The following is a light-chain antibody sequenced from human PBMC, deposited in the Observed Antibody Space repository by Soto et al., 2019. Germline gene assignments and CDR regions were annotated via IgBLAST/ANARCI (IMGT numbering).Light chain of an antibody. CDR1: QSIGTY. Sequence: DIQMTQSPSSLSASVGDRITITCRASQSIGTYLNWYQQEPGKAPNLLISAASSLQSGVPSRFTGSGSGTDFTLTISSLQPEDFATYYCQQSYNTPRTFGPGTKVDIK. V-gene: IGKV1-39*01. CDR2: AAS. CDR3: QQSYNTPRT. J-gene: IGKJ3*01.